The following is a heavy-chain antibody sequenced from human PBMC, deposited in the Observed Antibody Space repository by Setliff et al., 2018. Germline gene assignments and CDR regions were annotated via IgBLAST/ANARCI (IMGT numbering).Heavy chain of an antibody. V-gene: IGHV3-30*03. CDR3: AGVHWTTNWFLHY. Sequence: AGSLRLSCAASGFAFDSYAMHWVRQAPGKGLEWVAIIFHDGRDIYYVDSVQGRFAISRDNSKNTLYLQMNSLRSDDTAVYYCAGVHWTTNWFLHYWGQGTLVTVSS. D-gene: IGHD7-27*01. CDR1: GFAFDSYA. J-gene: IGHJ4*01. CDR2: IFHDGRDI.